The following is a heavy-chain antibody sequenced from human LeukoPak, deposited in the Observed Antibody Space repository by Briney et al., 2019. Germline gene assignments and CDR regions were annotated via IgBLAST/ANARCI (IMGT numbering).Heavy chain of an antibody. CDR3: ARQWAITGTGKRSAFDI. CDR1: GYTFTDYW. J-gene: IGHJ3*02. CDR2: IYCDGSKT. Sequence: GESLKISCQGSGYTFTDYWIGWVRQMPGKGLEWMGIIYCDGSKTTYSPSFQGQVTISADKSISTAYLQWSSLKASDTAMYYCARQWAITGTGKRSAFDIWGQGTMVTVSS. V-gene: IGHV5-51*01. D-gene: IGHD1-20*01.